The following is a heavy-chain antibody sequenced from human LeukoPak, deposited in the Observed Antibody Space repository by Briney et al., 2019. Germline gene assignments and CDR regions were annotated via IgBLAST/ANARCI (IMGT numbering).Heavy chain of an antibody. V-gene: IGHV4-59*01. Sequence: PSETLSLTCTVSGGSISSYYWSWIRQPPGKGLERIGYIYYSGSTNYNPSLKSRVTISVDTSKNQFSLKLSSVTAADTAVYYCARGQRNYYDSSGYWLLNWGQGTLVTVSS. CDR1: GGSISSYY. D-gene: IGHD3-22*01. CDR3: ARGQRNYYDSSGYWLLN. J-gene: IGHJ4*02. CDR2: IYYSGST.